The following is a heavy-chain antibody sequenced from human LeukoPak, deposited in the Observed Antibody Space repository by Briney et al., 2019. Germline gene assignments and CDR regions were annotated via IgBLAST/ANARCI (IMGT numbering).Heavy chain of an antibody. CDR2: ISGSGGST. CDR1: GFTFSNYA. CDR3: AKKALEYCSGGSCYYPFDY. Sequence: GGSLRLSCAASGFTFSNYAMNWVRQAPGKRLEWVSGISGSGGSTYYADSVKGRFTISRDNSKITLYLQMNSLRAEDTAVYYCAKKALEYCSGGSCYYPFDYWGQGTLVTVSS. V-gene: IGHV3-23*01. J-gene: IGHJ4*02. D-gene: IGHD2-15*01.